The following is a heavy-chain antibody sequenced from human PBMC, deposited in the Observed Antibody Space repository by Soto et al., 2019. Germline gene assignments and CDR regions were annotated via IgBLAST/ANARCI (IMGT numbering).Heavy chain of an antibody. D-gene: IGHD3-10*01. CDR1: GFAFSSHP. V-gene: IGHV3-23*01. CDR2: ISDGGDLA. J-gene: IGHJ3*02. CDR3: ARRVIGSSRAFDI. Sequence: GGSLRLSCAASGFAFSSHPMSWVRQAPEKGLEWVAGISDGGDLAYNADSVRGRFTISRDNSRNTLYLQMNSQRAEDTSVYYCARRVIGSSRAFDIWGQGTMVTVSS.